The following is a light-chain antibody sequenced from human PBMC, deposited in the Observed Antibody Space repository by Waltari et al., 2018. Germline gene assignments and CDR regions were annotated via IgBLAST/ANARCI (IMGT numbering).Light chain of an antibody. Sequence: DIVMTQSPDSLAVSLGERATINCKSSQSVLYSSNNKNYLAWYQQKPGQPPKLRIYWASIRESGVPDRFSGSGSGTDFTLTISSLQAEDVAVYYCQQYYSSPLYTFGQGTKLEIK. CDR3: QQYYSSPLYT. CDR2: WAS. J-gene: IGKJ2*01. CDR1: QSVLYSSNNKNY. V-gene: IGKV4-1*01.